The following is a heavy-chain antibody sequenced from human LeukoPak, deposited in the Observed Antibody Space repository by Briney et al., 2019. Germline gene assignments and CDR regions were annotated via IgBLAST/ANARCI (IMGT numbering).Heavy chain of an antibody. V-gene: IGHV1-2*02. J-gene: IGHJ4*02. CDR3: ARVSDLVVVPAAFYFDH. Sequence: ASVKVSCTASGYTFTAFYMHWVRQAPGQGPEWMGWINPNSGGTKYAQNFQGRVTMTRDKSISTFYMELSSLRSDDTAVYYCARVSDLVVVPAAFYFDHWGQGTQVTVSS. CDR1: GYTFTAFY. CDR2: INPNSGGT. D-gene: IGHD2-2*01.